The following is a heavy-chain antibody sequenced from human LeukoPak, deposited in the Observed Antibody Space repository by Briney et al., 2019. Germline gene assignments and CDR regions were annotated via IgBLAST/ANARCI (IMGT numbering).Heavy chain of an antibody. D-gene: IGHD4-17*01. Sequence: GGSLRLSCGGSGFTFSSYTMNWVRQAPGKGLEWVASISSSATYIYYADSVRGRFTISRDDAKKSVFLHMNSLRAEDTAAYFCATWDDYGDFVAFEHWGQGTLVTVSS. CDR1: GFTFSSYT. CDR3: ATWDDYGDFVAFEH. V-gene: IGHV3-21*01. CDR2: ISSSATYI. J-gene: IGHJ4*02.